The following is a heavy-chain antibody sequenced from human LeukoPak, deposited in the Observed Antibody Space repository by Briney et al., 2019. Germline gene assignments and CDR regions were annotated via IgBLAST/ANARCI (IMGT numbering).Heavy chain of an antibody. Sequence: SVKISCKASAGTFSSYAISWVRRAPGQGLVWMIRIIPILGIANYAQKFQGRVTITADKSTSTAYMELSSLRSEDTAVYYCASYIVGATYYFDYWGQGTLSTVSS. CDR1: AGTFSSYA. J-gene: IGHJ4*02. CDR2: IIPILGIA. V-gene: IGHV1-69*04. CDR3: ASYIVGATYYFDY. D-gene: IGHD1-26*01.